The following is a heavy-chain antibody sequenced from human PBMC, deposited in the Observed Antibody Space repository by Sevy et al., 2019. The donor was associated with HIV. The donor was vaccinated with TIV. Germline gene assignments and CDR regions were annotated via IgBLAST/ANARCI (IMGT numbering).Heavy chain of an antibody. CDR3: ASRGVIGSGRFYYYYGMDV. CDR2: INPNSGGT. Sequence: ASVKVSCKASGYTFTGYYMHWVRQAPGQGLEWMGWINPNSGGTNYAQKFQGRVTMTRETSISTAYMELSRLRSDDTAVYYCASRGVIGSGRFYYYYGMDVWGQGTTVTVSS. V-gene: IGHV1-2*02. D-gene: IGHD3-10*01. CDR1: GYTFTGYY. J-gene: IGHJ6*02.